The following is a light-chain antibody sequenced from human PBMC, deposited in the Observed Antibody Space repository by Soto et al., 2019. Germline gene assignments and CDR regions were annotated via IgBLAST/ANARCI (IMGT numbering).Light chain of an antibody. J-gene: IGLJ3*02. V-gene: IGLV8-61*01. Sequence: QAVVTQEPSFSVSPGATVTLTCGLSSGSVSTNNYPSWYQQTPGQAPRTLIYSTYTRSSGVPDRFSASILGNKAALTITGAQADDKSDYYCVLYMGSGIWVFGGGTKVTVL. CDR3: VLYMGSGIWV. CDR1: SGSVSTNNY. CDR2: STY.